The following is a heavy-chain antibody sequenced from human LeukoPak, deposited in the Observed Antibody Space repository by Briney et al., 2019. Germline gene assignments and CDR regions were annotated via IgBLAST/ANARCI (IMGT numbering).Heavy chain of an antibody. CDR1: GGSISTYY. D-gene: IGHD5-18*01. Sequence: SETLSLTCTVSGGSISTYYWNWIRQPPGKGLEWIGYIYYSGSTNYNPSLKSRVTISVDTSKNQFSLKLSSVTAADTAVYYCARESRHTGGFDYWGQGTLVTVSS. V-gene: IGHV4-59*01. CDR2: IYYSGST. J-gene: IGHJ4*02. CDR3: ARESRHTGGFDY.